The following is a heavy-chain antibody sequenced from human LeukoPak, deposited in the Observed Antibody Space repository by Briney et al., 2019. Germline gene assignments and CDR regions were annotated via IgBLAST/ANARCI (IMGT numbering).Heavy chain of an antibody. D-gene: IGHD6-13*01. CDR3: VRDSSKWYYDF. CDR1: GFTFSSYW. J-gene: IGHJ4*02. Sequence: GGPLRLSCAASGFTFSSYWIHWVRQAPGKGLVWVSHIKSDGSATGYADSVKGRFTISRDNAKHTVYLQMNSLRDEDTAVYYCVRDSSKWYYDFWGQGSLVTVSS. CDR2: IKSDGSAT. V-gene: IGHV3-74*01.